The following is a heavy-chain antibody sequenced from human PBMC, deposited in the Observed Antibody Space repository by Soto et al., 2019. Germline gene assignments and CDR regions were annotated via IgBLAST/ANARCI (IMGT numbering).Heavy chain of an antibody. V-gene: IGHV3-66*01. CDR2: IYSNGNT. CDR1: GLTVSSNY. Sequence: PGGSLRLSCAASGLTVSSNYMSWVRQAPVKGLEWDSVIYSNGNTYYADSVKGRFSISRDNSKNTVYLQMNSLRAEDMAVYYCAREQPPALYFGMDVWGQGTTVTVSS. D-gene: IGHD2-15*01. CDR3: AREQPPALYFGMDV. J-gene: IGHJ6*02.